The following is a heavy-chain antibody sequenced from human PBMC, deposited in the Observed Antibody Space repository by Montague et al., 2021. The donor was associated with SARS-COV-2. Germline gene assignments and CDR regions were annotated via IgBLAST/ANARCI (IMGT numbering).Heavy chain of an antibody. CDR3: ARDPRVRGSRGYGMDL. CDR1: EFPFSDYS. CDR2: INTGSSYI. D-gene: IGHD1-26*01. V-gene: IGHV3-21*01. J-gene: IGHJ6*02. Sequence: SLRLSFSASEFPFSDYSMNWVRQAPGKGLEWVSSINTGSSYIYYADSVKGRFTISRDNARNSLFLQLNSLRAEDTAVYYCARDPRVRGSRGYGMDLWGQGTTVTVSS.